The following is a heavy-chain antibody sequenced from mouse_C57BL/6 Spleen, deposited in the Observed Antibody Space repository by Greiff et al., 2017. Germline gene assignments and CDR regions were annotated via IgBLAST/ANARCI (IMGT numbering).Heavy chain of an antibody. Sequence: QVQLQQPGAELVKPGASVKMSCKASGYTFTSYWITWVKQRPGQGLEWIGDIYPGSGSTNYNEKFKSKATLTVDTSSSTAYMKLSSLTSEDSAVYFGARSPYCSSSPYYFDYWGQGTTLTVSS. D-gene: IGHD1-1*01. J-gene: IGHJ2*01. CDR2: IYPGSGST. V-gene: IGHV1-55*01. CDR3: ARSPYCSSSPYYFDY. CDR1: GYTFTSYW.